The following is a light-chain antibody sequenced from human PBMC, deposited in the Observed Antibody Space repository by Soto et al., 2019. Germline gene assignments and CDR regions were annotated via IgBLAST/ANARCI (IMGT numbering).Light chain of an antibody. Sequence: MTQSPSSLSAYVGDRVTITCRGSQSVSRNLAWYQQKPGQAPRLLIYAASTRATGIPARFSGSGSGTEFTLTISSLQSEDFAVYYCQQYNNWPLITFGKGTRLEI. V-gene: IGKV3-15*01. J-gene: IGKJ5*01. CDR3: QQYNNWPLIT. CDR1: QSVSRN. CDR2: AAS.